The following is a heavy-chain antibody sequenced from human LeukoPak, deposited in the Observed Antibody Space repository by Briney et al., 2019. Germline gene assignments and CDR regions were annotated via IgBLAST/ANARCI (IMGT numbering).Heavy chain of an antibody. J-gene: IGHJ4*02. V-gene: IGHV4-34*01. D-gene: IGHD2-21*01. CDR2: INHSGST. CDR1: GGSFSGYY. Sequence: PSETLSLTCAVYGGSFSGYYWSWIRQPPGKGREWIGEINHSGSTNYNPSLKSRVTISVDTSKNQFSLKLSSVTAADTAVYYCARDGQHPTPRRLDYWGQGTLVTVSS. CDR3: ARDGQHPTPRRLDY.